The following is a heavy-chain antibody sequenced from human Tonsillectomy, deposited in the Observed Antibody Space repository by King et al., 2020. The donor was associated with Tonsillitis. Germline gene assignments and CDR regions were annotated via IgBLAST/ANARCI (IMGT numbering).Heavy chain of an antibody. CDR3: ARADLELELPNRFDY. Sequence: VQLVESGAEVKKPGASVKVSCKASGYTFTGYYMHWVRQAPGQGLEWMGWINPNSGGTNSAQKFQGRVTMTTVTSISTAYMELSRLRSYDTAVYYCARADLELELPNRFDYWGQGTLVTVSS. J-gene: IGHJ4*02. V-gene: IGHV1-2*02. D-gene: IGHD1-7*01. CDR2: INPNSGGT. CDR1: GYTFTGYY.